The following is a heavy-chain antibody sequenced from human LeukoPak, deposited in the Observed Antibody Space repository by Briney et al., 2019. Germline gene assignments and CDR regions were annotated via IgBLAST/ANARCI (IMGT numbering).Heavy chain of an antibody. J-gene: IGHJ4*02. Sequence: GGSLRLSCAASGFTFSSYGMHWVRQAPGKGLEWVAVISYDGSNKYYADSVKGRFTISRDNSKDTPYLQMNSLRAEDTAVYYCAKEGYVPALAYWGQGTLVTVSS. CDR2: ISYDGSNK. V-gene: IGHV3-30*18. CDR1: GFTFSSYG. CDR3: AKEGYVPALAY. D-gene: IGHD2-2*01.